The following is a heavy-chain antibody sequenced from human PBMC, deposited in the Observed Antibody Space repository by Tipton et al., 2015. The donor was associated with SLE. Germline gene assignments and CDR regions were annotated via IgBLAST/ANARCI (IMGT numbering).Heavy chain of an antibody. J-gene: IGHJ4*02. Sequence: SLRLSCAASGFIFSSYGMHWVRQAPGKGLEWVAIIGYDGSNKYHADSVKGRFTISRDDSMNTLYLQMNNLRADDTAVYYCARLDCGGDCYDDHWGQGALVAVSS. V-gene: IGHV3-33*08. CDR3: ARLDCGGDCYDDH. CDR1: GFIFSSYG. CDR2: IGYDGSNK. D-gene: IGHD2-21*01.